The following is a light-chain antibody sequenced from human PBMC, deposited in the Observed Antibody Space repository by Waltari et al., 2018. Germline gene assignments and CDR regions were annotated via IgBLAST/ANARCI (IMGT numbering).Light chain of an antibody. CDR2: TNN. CDR3: QSYDISLSADVV. J-gene: IGLJ2*01. V-gene: IGLV1-47*02. Sequence: QSVVIQSPSASGTPGQRVTISCSGSSSNIGGNDVYWYQQFPGTAPKLLIYTNNQRPSGVPDRFSGSRSGTSASLAITGLQAEDEALYYCQSYDISLSADVVFGGGTQLTVL. CDR1: SSNIGGND.